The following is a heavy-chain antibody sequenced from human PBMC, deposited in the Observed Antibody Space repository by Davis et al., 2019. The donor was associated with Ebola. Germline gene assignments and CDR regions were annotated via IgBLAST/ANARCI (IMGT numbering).Heavy chain of an antibody. Sequence: QTLSLTCAISGDSVSRNTAAWNWIRQSPSRGLEWLGRTYYRSTWYVDYAVSVKGRMTITSDTSKNQFSLQLTSVTPEDTAAYYCARDPPYDQGYDYWGQGILVTVSS. CDR2: TYYRSTWYV. D-gene: IGHD3-22*01. V-gene: IGHV6-1*01. J-gene: IGHJ4*02. CDR1: GDSVSRNTAA. CDR3: ARDPPYDQGYDY.